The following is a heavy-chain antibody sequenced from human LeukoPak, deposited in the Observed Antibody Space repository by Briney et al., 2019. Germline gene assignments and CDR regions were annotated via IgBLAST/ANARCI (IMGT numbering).Heavy chain of an antibody. J-gene: IGHJ6*02. V-gene: IGHV3-21*01. Sequence: PGGSLRLSCAASGFTFSSYSMNWVRQAPGKGLEWVSSISSSSSSYIYYADSVKGRFTISRDNAKNSLYLQMNNLRAEDTAVYYCARDGLGSGWYGGSPRDYYYYGMDVWGQGTTVTVSS. D-gene: IGHD6-19*01. CDR2: ISSSSSSYI. CDR1: GFTFSSYS. CDR3: ARDGLGSGWYGGSPRDYYYYGMDV.